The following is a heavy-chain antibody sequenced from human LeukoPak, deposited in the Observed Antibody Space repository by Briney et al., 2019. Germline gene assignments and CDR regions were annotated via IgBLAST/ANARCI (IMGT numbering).Heavy chain of an antibody. CDR2: INPNSGGT. V-gene: IGHV1-2*02. Sequence: ASVKVSCKASGYTFTGYYMHWVRQAPGQGLEWMGWINPNSGGTNYAQKFQGRVTMTRDTSTSTVYMELSSLRSEDTAVYYCARPAEIAVAGPYDYWGQGTLVTVSS. CDR3: ARPAEIAVAGPYDY. J-gene: IGHJ4*02. CDR1: GYTFTGYY. D-gene: IGHD6-19*01.